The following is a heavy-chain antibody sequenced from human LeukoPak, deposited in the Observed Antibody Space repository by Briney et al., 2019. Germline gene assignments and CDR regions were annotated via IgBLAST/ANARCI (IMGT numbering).Heavy chain of an antibody. J-gene: IGHJ3*02. CDR1: GFTFSSYA. V-gene: IGHV3-30*01. CDR2: ISYDGSNK. CDR3: SRDQGGPGGFDI. D-gene: IGHD3-16*01. Sequence: GRSLRLSCAASGFTFSSYAMHWVRQAPGKGLEWVAVISYDGSNKYYADSVKGRFTISRDNSKNTLYLQMNSLRAEDTAVYYCSRDQGGPGGFDILGQGEMVTVSS.